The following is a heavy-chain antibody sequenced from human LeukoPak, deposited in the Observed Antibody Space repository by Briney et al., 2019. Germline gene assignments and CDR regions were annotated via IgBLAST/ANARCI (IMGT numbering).Heavy chain of an antibody. Sequence: GGSLRLSCAASGFTFSSYGMHWVRQAPGKGLEWVAVIWYDGSNKYYADSVKGRFTISRDNSKNSLYLQMNSLRAEDTAVYYCARDLRPPIQLWRTGSFYFDYWGQGTLVTVSS. J-gene: IGHJ4*02. V-gene: IGHV3-33*01. CDR1: GFTFSSYG. CDR3: ARDLRPPIQLWRTGSFYFDY. CDR2: IWYDGSNK. D-gene: IGHD5-18*01.